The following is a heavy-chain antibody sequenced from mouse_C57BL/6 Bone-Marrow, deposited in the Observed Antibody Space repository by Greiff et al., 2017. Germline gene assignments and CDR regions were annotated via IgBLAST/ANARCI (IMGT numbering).Heavy chain of an antibody. CDR3: ARERDYYGSSAWFAY. CDR2: IYPGDGDT. Sequence: QVQLKQSGPELVKPGASVKISCKASGYAFSSSWMNWVKQRPGKGLEWIGRIYPGDGDTNYNGKFKGKATLTADKSSSTAYMQLSSLTSEDSAVYFGARERDYYGSSAWFAYWGQGTLVTVSA. CDR1: GYAFSSSW. D-gene: IGHD1-1*01. J-gene: IGHJ3*01. V-gene: IGHV1-82*01.